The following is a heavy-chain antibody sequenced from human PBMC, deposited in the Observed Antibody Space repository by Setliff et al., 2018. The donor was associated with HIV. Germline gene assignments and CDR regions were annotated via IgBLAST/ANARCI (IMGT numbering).Heavy chain of an antibody. D-gene: IGHD6-13*01. CDR3: AREDGGGTYSSRWYNPGGWFDP. J-gene: IGHJ5*02. V-gene: IGHV4-34*09. CDR1: GETFSGHH. Sequence: SETLSLTCAVYGETFSGHHWSWIRQPPGKGLEWIGYIYYSGSTYYNPSLKSRVTISVDTSKNQFSLKLSSVTAADTAVYYCAREDGGGTYSSRWYNPGGWFDPWGQGTLVTVSS. CDR2: IYYSGST.